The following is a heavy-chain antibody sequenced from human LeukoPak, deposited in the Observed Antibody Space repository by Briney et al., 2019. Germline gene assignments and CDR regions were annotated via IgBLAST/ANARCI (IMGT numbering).Heavy chain of an antibody. CDR3: AKDGFVDTPMVSTFLDC. CDR1: GFTFSSCA. Sequence: PGMSLRLSCAASGFTFSSCAMHWVRQAPGKGLEWVAVISSDGRNKYYADSVKGRFTISRDSSKNTLYLQMNSLRPEDTAVYYCAKDGFVDTPMVSTFLDCWGQGTQVTVSS. CDR2: ISSDGRNK. D-gene: IGHD5-18*01. J-gene: IGHJ4*02. V-gene: IGHV3-30*18.